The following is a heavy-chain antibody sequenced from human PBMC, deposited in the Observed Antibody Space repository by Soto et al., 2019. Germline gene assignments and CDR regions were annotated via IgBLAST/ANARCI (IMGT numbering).Heavy chain of an antibody. J-gene: IGHJ6*02. CDR1: GFNFSSYA. V-gene: IGHV3-64*01. CDR2: ISSNGGST. Sequence: GGSLRLSCAASGFNFSSYAMHWVRQAQGKGLEYVSAISSNGGSTYYANSVKGRFTISRDNSKNTLYLQMGSLRAEDMAVYYCATNYGDYYYYGMDVWGQGTTVTVSS. CDR3: ATNYGDYYYYGMDV. D-gene: IGHD4-17*01.